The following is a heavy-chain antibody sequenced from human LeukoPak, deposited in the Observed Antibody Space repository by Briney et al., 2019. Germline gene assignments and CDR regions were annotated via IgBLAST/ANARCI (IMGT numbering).Heavy chain of an antibody. CDR2: IYYSGST. CDR3: AKSGGYGLIDY. Sequence: PSETLSLTCTVSGGSISSGSYYWSRIRQPPGEGLEWIGYIYYSGSTNYNPSLKSRVTISVDTSKNQFSLKLNSVTAADTAMYYCAKSGGYGLIDYWGQGTLVTVSS. CDR1: GGSISSGSYY. J-gene: IGHJ4*02. D-gene: IGHD1-26*01. V-gene: IGHV4-61*01.